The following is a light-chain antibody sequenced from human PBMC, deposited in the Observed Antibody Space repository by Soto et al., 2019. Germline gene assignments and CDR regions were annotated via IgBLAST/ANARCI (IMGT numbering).Light chain of an antibody. J-gene: IGKJ3*01. Sequence: EIVMTQSPAILSVSPGERATLSCRASQSVGSNLAWYQQKPGQAPRLLIYSTSTRATGVPARFSGSGSGTEFTLTISSLQSEDFAVYFCQQYNNWPLAFGPGTKVDFK. CDR3: QQYNNWPLA. CDR2: STS. V-gene: IGKV3-15*01. CDR1: QSVGSN.